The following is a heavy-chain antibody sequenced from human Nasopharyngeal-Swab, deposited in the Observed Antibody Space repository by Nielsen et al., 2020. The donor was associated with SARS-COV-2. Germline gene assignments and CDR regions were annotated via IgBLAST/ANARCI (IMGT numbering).Heavy chain of an antibody. Sequence: SGPTLVKPTQTLTLTCTFSGFSLSTSGMCVSWIRQPPGKALEWLARIDWDDDKYYSPSLKSRLTITKDTSKNQVVLTMTNMDPVDTATYYCAHSITMVRGFYYYYYMDVWGKGTTVTVSS. V-gene: IGHV2-70*12. CDR2: IDWDDDK. CDR3: AHSITMVRGFYYYYYMDV. CDR1: GFSLSTSGMC. D-gene: IGHD3-10*01. J-gene: IGHJ6*03.